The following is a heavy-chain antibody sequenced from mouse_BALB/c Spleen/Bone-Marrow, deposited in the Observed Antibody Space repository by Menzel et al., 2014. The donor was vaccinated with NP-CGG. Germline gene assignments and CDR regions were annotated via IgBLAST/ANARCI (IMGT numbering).Heavy chain of an antibody. CDR3: ARGLDY. CDR2: INTNGGNT. V-gene: IGHV5-6-3*01. CDR1: GFTFSSYG. Sequence: EVQRVESGGGLVQPGGSLKLSCAASGFTFSSYGMSWVRQTPDKRLELVATINTNGGNTYYPDSVKGRFTISRDNAKNTPYLQMSSLKSEDTAMYYCARGLDYWGQGTTLTVSS. J-gene: IGHJ2*01.